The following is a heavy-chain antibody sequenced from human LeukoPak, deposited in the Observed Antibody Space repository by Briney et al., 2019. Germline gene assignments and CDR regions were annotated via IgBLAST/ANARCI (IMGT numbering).Heavy chain of an antibody. J-gene: IGHJ6*02. CDR3: ARDQKVYYDFWSGYPNYYYGMDV. V-gene: IGHV4-59*01. CDR2: IYYSGST. Sequence: HVSGPGLVKPSETLSLTCTVSGGSISSYYWSWIRQPPGKGLEWIGDIYYSGSTNYNPSLKSRVTISVDTSKNQFSLKLSSVTAADTAVYYCARDQKVYYDFWSGYPNYYYGMDVWGQGTTVTVSS. D-gene: IGHD3-3*01. CDR1: GGSISSYY.